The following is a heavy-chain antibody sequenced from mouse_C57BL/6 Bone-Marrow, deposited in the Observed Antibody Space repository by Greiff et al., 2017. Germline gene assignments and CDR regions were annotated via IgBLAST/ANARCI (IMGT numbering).Heavy chain of an antibody. CDR1: GFTFSDYY. V-gene: IGHV5-12*01. Sequence: EVMLVESGGGLVQPGGSLKLSCAAFGFTFSDYYMYWVRQTPEKRLEWVAYISNGGGSTYYPDTVKGRFTISRDNAKNTLYLQMSRLKSEDTAMYYCARLSTSMDYWGQGTSVTVSS. CDR2: ISNGGGST. D-gene: IGHD1-1*01. CDR3: ARLSTSMDY. J-gene: IGHJ4*01.